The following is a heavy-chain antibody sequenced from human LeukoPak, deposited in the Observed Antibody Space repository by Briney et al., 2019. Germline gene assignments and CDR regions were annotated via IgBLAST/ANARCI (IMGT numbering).Heavy chain of an antibody. CDR3: TRDRFYAMDA. J-gene: IGHJ6*02. CDR1: GVTSRNSW. Sequence: GGSLRLSCVASGVTSRNSWMHWVRQAPGKGLEWVSRITIDGSSTTYADLVKGRFTISRDSAKNTLYLQMNSLRVEDTAVYYCTRDRFYAMDAWGQGTTVTVSS. V-gene: IGHV3-74*03. CDR2: ITIDGSST.